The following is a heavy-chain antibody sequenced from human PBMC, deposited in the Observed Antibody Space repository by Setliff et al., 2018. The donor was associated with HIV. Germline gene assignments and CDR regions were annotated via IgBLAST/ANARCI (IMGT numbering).Heavy chain of an antibody. Sequence: SETLSLTCTVSSGSISDSRYYWGWIRQAPGKGLEWIGSIYYSGSLYYSPSLKSRLTVSVDTSKNQFSLKLSSVTAADTAVYYCARDDGEGGGLWFDPWGQGILVTVSS. CDR1: SGSISDSRYY. V-gene: IGHV4-39*07. CDR2: IYYSGSL. D-gene: IGHD3-10*01. CDR3: ARDDGEGGGLWFDP. J-gene: IGHJ5*02.